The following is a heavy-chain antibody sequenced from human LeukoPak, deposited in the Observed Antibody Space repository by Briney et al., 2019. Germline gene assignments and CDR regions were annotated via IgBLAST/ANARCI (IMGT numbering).Heavy chain of an antibody. Sequence: ASVKVSCKASGYTFTGYGISWVRQAPGQGLEWMGWISAYNGNTNYAQKLQGRVTMTTDTSTSTAYMELRSLRSDDTAVYYCARERAHAYYYYYYGMDVWGQGTTVTVSS. CDR3: ARERAHAYYYYYYGMDV. CDR1: GYTFTGYG. V-gene: IGHV1-18*01. CDR2: ISAYNGNT. D-gene: IGHD3-16*01. J-gene: IGHJ6*02.